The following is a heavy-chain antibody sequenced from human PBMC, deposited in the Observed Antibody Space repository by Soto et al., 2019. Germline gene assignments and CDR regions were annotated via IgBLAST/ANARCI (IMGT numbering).Heavy chain of an antibody. Sequence: DVQLVESGGGLVQPGRSLRLSCAASGFTFDDYAMHWVRQAPGKGLEWVSGISWNSGSIGYADSVKGRFTISRDNAKNSLYLQMNSLRAEDTALYYCAKANEYSSSARTFDYWGQGTLVTVSS. CDR2: ISWNSGSI. V-gene: IGHV3-9*01. CDR1: GFTFDDYA. J-gene: IGHJ4*02. D-gene: IGHD6-6*01. CDR3: AKANEYSSSARTFDY.